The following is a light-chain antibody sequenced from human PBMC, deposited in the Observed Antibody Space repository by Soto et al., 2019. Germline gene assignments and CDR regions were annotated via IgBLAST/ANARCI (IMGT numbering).Light chain of an antibody. J-gene: IGLJ2*01. V-gene: IGLV2-11*01. CDR3: CSYAGRFTHVV. Sequence: QSALTQPRSVSGSPGQSVTISCTGTTSDIGGYNSVSWYQQHPGKAPKLIIYDVSKRPSGVPDRFSGSKSGNTASLTISGLQTEDEADYYCCSYAGRFTHVVFGGGTKLTVL. CDR2: DVS. CDR1: TSDIGGYNS.